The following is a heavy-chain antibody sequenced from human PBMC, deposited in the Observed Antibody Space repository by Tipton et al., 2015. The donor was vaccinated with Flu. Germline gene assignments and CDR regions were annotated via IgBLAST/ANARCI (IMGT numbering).Heavy chain of an antibody. D-gene: IGHD6-13*01. V-gene: IGHV4-4*07. Sequence: TLSLTCTVYGEPFSGYHWSWIRQPPGKGLEWIGRIYTSGSTNYNPSLKSRVTMSVDTSKNQFSLKLSSVTAADTAVYYCAREGRSSSWYEGGDYWGQGTLVTVSS. J-gene: IGHJ4*02. CDR3: AREGRSSSWYEGGDY. CDR2: IYTSGST. CDR1: GEPFSGYH.